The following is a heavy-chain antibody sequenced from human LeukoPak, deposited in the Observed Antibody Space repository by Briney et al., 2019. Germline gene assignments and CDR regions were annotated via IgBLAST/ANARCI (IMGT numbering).Heavy chain of an antibody. CDR3: AKDPRRSPGAAFDI. V-gene: IGHV3-33*06. Sequence: GGSLRLSCAASGFTFSSYGMHWVRQAPGKGLEWVAVIWYDGSNKYYADSVKGRFTISRDNSKNTLYLQMNSLRAEDTAVYYCAKDPRRSPGAAFDIWGQGTMVTVSS. J-gene: IGHJ3*02. CDR2: IWYDGSNK. D-gene: IGHD3-10*01. CDR1: GFTFSSYG.